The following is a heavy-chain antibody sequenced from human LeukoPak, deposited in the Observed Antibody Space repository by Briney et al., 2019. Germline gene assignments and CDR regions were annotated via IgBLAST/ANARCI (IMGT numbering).Heavy chain of an antibody. J-gene: IGHJ6*03. V-gene: IGHV3-23*01. D-gene: IGHD4-11*01. Sequence: GGSLRLSCVASGFTFSSVDLSWVRQAPGKGLEWVSSITGSGDSTYHADSVKGRFTISRDNSKNTLYLQMDNLRAEDTAIYYCAKGAYSNSLYYMDVWGKGTTVTVSS. CDR1: GFTFSSVD. CDR2: ITGSGDST. CDR3: AKGAYSNSLYYMDV.